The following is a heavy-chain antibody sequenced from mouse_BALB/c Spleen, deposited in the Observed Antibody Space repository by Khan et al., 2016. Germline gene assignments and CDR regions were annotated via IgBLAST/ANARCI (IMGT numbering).Heavy chain of an antibody. CDR1: GFTFSDSY. V-gene: IGHV5-12*02. CDR2: ISNGGGRT. CDR3: ARNGNHGSSGFAY. Sequence: EVELVESGGGLVLPGGSLKLSCATSGFTFSDSYMYWVRQTPEKRLEWVAYISNGGGRTYYADTVKGRFTISRDNAKTTLYLQTSRLKSEDTAMYDCARNGNHGSSGFAYWGQGTLVTVSA. J-gene: IGHJ3*01. D-gene: IGHD1-1*01.